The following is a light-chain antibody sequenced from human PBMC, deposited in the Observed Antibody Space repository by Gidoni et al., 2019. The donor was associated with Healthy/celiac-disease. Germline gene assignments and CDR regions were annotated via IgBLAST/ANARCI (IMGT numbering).Light chain of an antibody. CDR3: MQALQTPPT. CDR2: LGS. CDR1: QSLLHSNGYNY. J-gene: IGKJ3*01. Sequence: DIVMTQSPLSLPVTPGEPASISCRSSQSLLHSNGYNYLDWYLQKPGQSPQLLIYLGSNRASGVPDRFSGSGSGTDFTLKIGRVEAEDVGVYYCMQALQTPPTFXPXTKVDI. V-gene: IGKV2-28*01.